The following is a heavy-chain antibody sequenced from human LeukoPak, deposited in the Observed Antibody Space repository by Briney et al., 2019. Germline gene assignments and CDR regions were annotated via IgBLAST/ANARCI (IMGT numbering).Heavy chain of an antibody. CDR2: ISSSTSSI. J-gene: IGHJ4*02. V-gene: IGHV3-21*01. CDR3: ASLAAGFGDPFDY. Sequence: GGSLRLSCSASGFPFNTFLMHWVRQSPGKGLEWVSSISSSTSSILYSDSVRGRFTISRDNTKNSLFLQMNSLRAEDTAVYYCASLAAGFGDPFDYWGQGTLVTVSS. D-gene: IGHD2-15*01. CDR1: GFPFNTFL.